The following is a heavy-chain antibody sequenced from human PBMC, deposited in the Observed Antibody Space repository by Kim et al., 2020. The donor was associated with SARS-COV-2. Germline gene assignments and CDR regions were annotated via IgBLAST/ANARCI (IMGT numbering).Heavy chain of an antibody. Sequence: SETLSLTCTVSGGSISSYYWSWIRQPPGKGLEWIGYIYYSGSTNYNPSLKSRVTISVDTSKNQFSLKLSSVTAADTAVYYCARLGVDTDAFDIWGQGTMVTVSS. CDR2: IYYSGST. CDR3: ARLGVDTDAFDI. D-gene: IGHD5-18*01. V-gene: IGHV4-59*01. J-gene: IGHJ3*02. CDR1: GGSISSYY.